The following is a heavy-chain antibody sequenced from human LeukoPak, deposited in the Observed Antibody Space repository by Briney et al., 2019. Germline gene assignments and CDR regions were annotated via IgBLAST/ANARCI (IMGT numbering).Heavy chain of an antibody. CDR2: IYTSGST. CDR1: GGSISSGSYY. CDR3: ARAIEQVVGIGYFDY. V-gene: IGHV4-61*02. Sequence: PSQTLSLTCTVSGGSISSGSYYWSWIRQPAGKGLEWIGRIYTSGSTNYNPSLKSRVTISVDTSKNQFSLKLSSVTAADTAVYYCARAIEQVVGIGYFDYWGQGTLVTVSS. D-gene: IGHD6-6*01. J-gene: IGHJ4*02.